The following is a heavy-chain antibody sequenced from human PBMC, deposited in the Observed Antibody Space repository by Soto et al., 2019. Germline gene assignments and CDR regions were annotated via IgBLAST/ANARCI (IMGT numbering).Heavy chain of an antibody. J-gene: IGHJ6*02. Sequence: ASVKVSCKAAGYTFTGYYMHWVRQAPGQGLEWMGWINPNSGGTNYAQKFQGWVTMTRDTSISTAYMELSRLRSDDTAVYYCARVSTVTTYYGMDVWGQGTTVTVSS. CDR3: ARVSTVTTYYGMDV. CDR2: INPNSGGT. V-gene: IGHV1-2*04. CDR1: GYTFTGYY. D-gene: IGHD4-17*01.